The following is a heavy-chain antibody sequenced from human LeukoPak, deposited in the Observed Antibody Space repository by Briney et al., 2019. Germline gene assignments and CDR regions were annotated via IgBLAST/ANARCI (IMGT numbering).Heavy chain of an antibody. V-gene: IGHV1-46*01. Sequence: EASVKVSCKASGYTFTSYYVHWVRQAPGQGLEWMGIINPSGDGTTYAQKFQGRVTMTRDTSTSTVYMELSSLRSEDTAVYYCASHLGAATDAFDIWGQGTMVTVSS. CDR2: INPSGDGT. CDR1: GYTFTSYY. D-gene: IGHD1-26*01. J-gene: IGHJ3*02. CDR3: ASHLGAATDAFDI.